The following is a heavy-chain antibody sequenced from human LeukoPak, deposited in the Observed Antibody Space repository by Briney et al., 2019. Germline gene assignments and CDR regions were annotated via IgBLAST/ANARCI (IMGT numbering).Heavy chain of an antibody. CDR3: ARVPSYYYYMDV. CDR1: GFPFSAYY. Sequence: GGSLRLSCAASGFPFSAYYFNWIRQAPGKGLEWLSYISNSGTTIYYADPVKGRFTISRDNAKNSLYLQMNSLRAEDTAVYYCARVPSYYYYMDVWGKGTTVTVSS. CDR2: ISNSGTTI. V-gene: IGHV3-11*01. J-gene: IGHJ6*03.